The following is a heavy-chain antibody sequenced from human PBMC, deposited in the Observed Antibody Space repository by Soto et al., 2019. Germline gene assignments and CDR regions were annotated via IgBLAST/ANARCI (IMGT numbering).Heavy chain of an antibody. Sequence: QVQLVQSGAEVKSPGASVKVSCKASGYTFSTYGFSWVRQAPGQGLEWVGWISAYNGDTHYAQNLQGRVTMTTNTATATAYMEWRSLKSDATAVYYCARDGAVIWVGEFPDSALAVWGQGTTVTVSS. J-gene: IGHJ6*02. V-gene: IGHV1-18*01. CDR1: GYTFSTYG. CDR3: ARDGAVIWVGEFPDSALAV. D-gene: IGHD3-10*01. CDR2: ISAYNGDT.